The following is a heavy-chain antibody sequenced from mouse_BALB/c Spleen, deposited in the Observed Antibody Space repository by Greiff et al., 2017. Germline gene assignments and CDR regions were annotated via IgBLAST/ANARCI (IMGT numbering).Heavy chain of an antibody. V-gene: IGHV1-69*01. CDR1: GYTFTSYW. Sequence: QVQLQQPGAELVKPGASVKLSCKASGYTFTSYWMHWVKQTPGQGLEWIGEIDPSDSYTNYNQKFKGKSTLTVDKSSSTAYMQLSSLTSEDSAVYCCARHGSTSWFGYWGQGTLVTVSA. D-gene: IGHD1-1*01. CDR3: ARHGSTSWFGY. J-gene: IGHJ3*01. CDR2: IDPSDSYT.